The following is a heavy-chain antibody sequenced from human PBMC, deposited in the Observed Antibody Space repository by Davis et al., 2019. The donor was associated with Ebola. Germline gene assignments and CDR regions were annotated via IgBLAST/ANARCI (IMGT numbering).Heavy chain of an antibody. CDR3: ARHPGGYSSGWYWYFDL. CDR2: INSDGSST. CDR1: GFTFSSYW. V-gene: IGHV3-74*01. D-gene: IGHD6-19*01. Sequence: PGGSLRLSCAASGFTFSSYWMHWVRQAPGKGLVWVSRINSDGSSTSYADSVKGRFTISRDNAKNSLYLQMNSLRAEDTAVYYCARHPGGYSSGWYWYFDLWGRGTLVTVSS. J-gene: IGHJ2*01.